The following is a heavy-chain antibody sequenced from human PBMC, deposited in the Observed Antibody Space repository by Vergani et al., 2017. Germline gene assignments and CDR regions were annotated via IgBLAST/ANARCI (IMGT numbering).Heavy chain of an antibody. J-gene: IGHJ4*02. V-gene: IGHV3-49*04. CDR1: GFSFGDYA. CDR2: IRNKADGGTT. Sequence: EVQLVESGGGLVPPGRSLRLSCAASGFSFGDYAMTWVRQAPGKGLEWVAFIRNKADGGTTEYAASVKGRFTISRDDSKRLAYLQLSGLKTGDTALYFCSSGREFRFGYSDYWGQGTLVTVSS. CDR3: SSGREFRFGYSDY. D-gene: IGHD3-16*01.